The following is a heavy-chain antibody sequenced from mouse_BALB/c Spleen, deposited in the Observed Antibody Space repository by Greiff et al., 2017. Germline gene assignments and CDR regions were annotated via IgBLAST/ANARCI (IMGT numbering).Heavy chain of an antibody. J-gene: IGHJ4*01. D-gene: IGHD2-3*01. CDR3: AREDGYYDAMDY. CDR1: GFTFTDYY. CDR2: IRNKANGYTT. Sequence: EVQLVESGGGLVQPGGSLRLSCATSGFTFTDYYMSWVRQPPGKALEWLGFIRNKANGYTTEYSASVKGRFTISRDNSQSILYLQMNTLRAEDSATYYCAREDGYYDAMDYWGQGTSVTVSS. V-gene: IGHV7-3*02.